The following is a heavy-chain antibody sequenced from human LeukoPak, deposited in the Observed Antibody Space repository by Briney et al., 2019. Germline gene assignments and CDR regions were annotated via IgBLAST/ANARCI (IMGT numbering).Heavy chain of an antibody. CDR2: IWFDGSNK. V-gene: IGHV3-33*03. Sequence: GGSLRLSCAASGFTFSSYGMHWVRQAPGKGLEWVAVIWFDGSNKFYADSVKGRFTVSRDNAKNSLYLQMNSLRAEDTAVYFCARGSSGYWGQGTLVTVSS. D-gene: IGHD1-26*01. J-gene: IGHJ4*02. CDR3: ARGSSGY. CDR1: GFTFSSYG.